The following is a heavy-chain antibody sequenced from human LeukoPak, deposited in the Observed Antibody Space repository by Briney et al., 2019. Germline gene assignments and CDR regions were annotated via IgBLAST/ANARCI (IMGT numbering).Heavy chain of an antibody. CDR1: GYXFTTYG. CDR2: VSGDNGNT. D-gene: IGHD4-17*01. Sequence: ASVKVSCKASGYXFTTYGISWVRQAPGQGLEWMGWVSGDNGNTNYAQKFQGRVTMTSDTSTSTAYMELRSLRSDDTAVYYCARDYGPQTTVTTLYSDYWGQGTLVTVSS. CDR3: ARDYGPQTTVTTLYSDY. V-gene: IGHV1-18*01. J-gene: IGHJ4*02.